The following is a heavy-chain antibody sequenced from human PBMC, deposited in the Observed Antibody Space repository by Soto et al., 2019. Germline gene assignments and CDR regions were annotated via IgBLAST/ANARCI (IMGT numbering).Heavy chain of an antibody. CDR3: ARLRGFGAPHYHGMDV. V-gene: IGHV4-30-4*01. J-gene: IGHJ6*02. D-gene: IGHD3-10*01. Sequence: SETLSLTCTVSGGSISSGDYYSSWIRQPPGKGLEWIGYIFYSGSTYYNPSLKSRVTISVDTSKNQFSLKMTSVTVADTAVYFCARLRGFGAPHYHGMDVWGQGTTVTVSS. CDR2: IFYSGST. CDR1: GGSISSGDYY.